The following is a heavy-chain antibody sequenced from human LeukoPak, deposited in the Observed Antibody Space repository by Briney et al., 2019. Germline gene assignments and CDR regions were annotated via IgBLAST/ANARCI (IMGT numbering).Heavy chain of an antibody. D-gene: IGHD1-7*01. CDR1: GDSIRSYY. CDR2: IYYSGST. Sequence: SETLSLTCTVSGDSIRSYYWSWIRQPPGKGLEWIGYIYYSGSTKYNPSLKSRVTISVDTSKNQFSLKLSSVTAADTAVYYCARVTWNYYYNYYDIDVWGQGTTVTVSS. CDR3: ARVTWNYYYNYYDIDV. V-gene: IGHV4-59*08. J-gene: IGHJ6*02.